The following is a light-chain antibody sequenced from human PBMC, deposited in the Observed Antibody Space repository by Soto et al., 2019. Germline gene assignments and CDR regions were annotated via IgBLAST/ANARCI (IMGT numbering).Light chain of an antibody. J-gene: IGKJ1*01. CDR3: QQYNSYPWT. CDR2: AAS. V-gene: IGKV1-5*01. CDR1: HSISSW. Sequence: DIQMTQSPSTLSASVGDRVTITCRASHSISSWLAWYQQKPGKAPKLLIYAASSLESGVPSRFSGSGSGTEFTLTISSLQPDDFATYYCQQYNSYPWTFGQGTKVDIK.